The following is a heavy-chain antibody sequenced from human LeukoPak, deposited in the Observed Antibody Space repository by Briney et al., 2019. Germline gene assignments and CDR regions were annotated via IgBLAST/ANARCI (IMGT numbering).Heavy chain of an antibody. CDR2: TSAYNGNT. V-gene: IGHV1-18*01. D-gene: IGHD3-22*01. CDR3: ASVTSTTYYYDSSGYRNYYFDY. J-gene: IGHJ4*02. CDR1: GYTFTSYG. Sequence: GASVKVSCKASGYTFTSYGISWVRQAPGQGLEWMGWTSAYNGNTNYAQKLQGRVTMTTDTSTSTAYMELRSLRSDDTAVYYCASVTSTTYYYDSSGYRNYYFDYWGQGSLVTLSS.